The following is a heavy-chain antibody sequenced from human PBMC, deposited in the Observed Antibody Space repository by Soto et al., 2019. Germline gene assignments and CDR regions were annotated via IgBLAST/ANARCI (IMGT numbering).Heavy chain of an antibody. Sequence: QVQVVESGGGVVQPGRSLRLSCTASGFTFSSYGGHWVRQSPGKGLEWVALIRSDGSNTYYRDSVKGRFTISAVNSKNALYLQMNSLRAEDTAVYYCARVFDPYYFDLWGQGTLVTVSS. V-gene: IGHV3-33*01. J-gene: IGHJ4*02. D-gene: IGHD3-10*01. CDR1: GFTFSSYG. CDR3: ARVFDPYYFDL. CDR2: IRSDGSNT.